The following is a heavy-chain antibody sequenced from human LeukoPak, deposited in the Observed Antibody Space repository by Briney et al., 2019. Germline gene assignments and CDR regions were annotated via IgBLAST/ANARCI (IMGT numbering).Heavy chain of an antibody. Sequence: SETLSLTCTASGGSISSYYWSWIRQPPGKGLEWIGYIIYSGSTNYNPSLESRVTISIDTSKNQFSLKLSSVTAADTAVYYCARLRNRCLDYWGQGTLVTVSS. CDR2: IIYSGST. CDR3: ARLRNRCLDY. D-gene: IGHD1-14*01. J-gene: IGHJ4*02. CDR1: GGSISSYY. V-gene: IGHV4-59*01.